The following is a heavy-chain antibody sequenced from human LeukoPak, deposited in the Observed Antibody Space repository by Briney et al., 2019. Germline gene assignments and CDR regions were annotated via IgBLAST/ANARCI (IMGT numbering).Heavy chain of an antibody. CDR2: ISNDGTST. CDR3: AKGYYDSSGYYFGY. Sequence: PGGSLRLSCAVSGLTFSNYWMHWVRQAPGKGLVWVSRISNDGTSTSYADSVKGRFTISRDNSKNTLYLQMNSLRAEDTAVCYCAKGYYDSSGYYFGYWGQGTLVTVSS. J-gene: IGHJ4*02. V-gene: IGHV3-74*01. CDR1: GLTFSNYW. D-gene: IGHD3-22*01.